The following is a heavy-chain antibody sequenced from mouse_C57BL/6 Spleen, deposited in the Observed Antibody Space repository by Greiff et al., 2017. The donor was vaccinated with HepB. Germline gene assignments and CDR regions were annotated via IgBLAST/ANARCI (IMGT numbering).Heavy chain of an antibody. D-gene: IGHD1-1*01. CDR3: ARSGYYGSSQAWFAY. V-gene: IGHV1-39*01. Sequence: EVQLQQSGPELVKPGASVKISCKASGYSFTDYNMNWVKQSNGKSLEWIGVINPNYGTNSYNQKFKGKATLTVDQSSSTAYMQLNSLTSEDSAVYYGARSGYYGSSQAWFAYWGQGTLVTVSA. J-gene: IGHJ3*01. CDR2: INPNYGTN. CDR1: GYSFTDYN.